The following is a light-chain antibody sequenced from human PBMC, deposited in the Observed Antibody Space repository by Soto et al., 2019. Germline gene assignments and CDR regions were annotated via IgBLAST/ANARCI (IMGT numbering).Light chain of an antibody. V-gene: IGLV1-44*01. J-gene: IGLJ1*01. Sequence: QSVLTQPPSASGTPGQRVTISCSGSSSNIGRNTVNWYQQLPGTAPKRLTYSNSQRPSGVPDRFSGSKSGTSASLAISGLQSEDEADYYCAAWDDSLNGSYVFGTGTKVTVL. CDR2: SNS. CDR3: AAWDDSLNGSYV. CDR1: SSNIGRNT.